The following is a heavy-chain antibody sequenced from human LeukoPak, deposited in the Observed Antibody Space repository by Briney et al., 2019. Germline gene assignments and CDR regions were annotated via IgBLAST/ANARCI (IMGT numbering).Heavy chain of an antibody. CDR2: INHSGST. CDR1: GGSFSGYY. J-gene: IGHJ4*02. V-gene: IGHV4-34*01. Sequence: SETLSLTCAVYGGSFSGYYWSWIRQPPGKGLEWIGEINHSGSTNYNPSLKSRVAISVDTSKNQFSLKLSSVTAADTAVYYCARGDGYNGKFRHWGQGTLVTVSS. D-gene: IGHD5-24*01. CDR3: ARGDGYNGKFRH.